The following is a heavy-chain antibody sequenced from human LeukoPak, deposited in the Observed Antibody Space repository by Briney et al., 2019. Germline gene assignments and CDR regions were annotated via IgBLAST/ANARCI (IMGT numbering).Heavy chain of an antibody. CDR3: AKGPLPRIDY. CDR1: GFSFSSYG. Sequence: GGSLTLSCATSGFSFSSYGMSWVRQAPGKGLEWFSSIRGFSGRTSYADSVKGRVNISRDNSKNTLYLQMNSLRAEDTAVYYCAKGPLPRIDYWGQGTLVTVSS. J-gene: IGHJ4*02. CDR2: IRGFSGRT. V-gene: IGHV3-23*01.